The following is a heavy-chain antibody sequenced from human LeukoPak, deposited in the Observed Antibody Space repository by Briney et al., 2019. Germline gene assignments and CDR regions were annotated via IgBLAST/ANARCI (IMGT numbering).Heavy chain of an antibody. Sequence: GGSLRLSCSASGFTFSSYAMHWVRQAPGKGLEYVSAISSNGGSTYYADSVKGRFTISRDNSKNTLYLQMNSLRAEDTAVYYCSLGQAHGMDVWGQGTTVTVSS. CDR1: GFTFSSYA. CDR2: ISSNGGST. J-gene: IGHJ6*02. D-gene: IGHD3-16*01. V-gene: IGHV3-64*04. CDR3: SLGQAHGMDV.